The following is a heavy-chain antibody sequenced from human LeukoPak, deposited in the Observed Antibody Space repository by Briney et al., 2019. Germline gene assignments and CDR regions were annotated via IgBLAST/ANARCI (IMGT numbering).Heavy chain of an antibody. V-gene: IGHV1-2*02. CDR1: RYTFNAYY. J-gene: IGHJ3*02. CDR2: INPNSGGT. Sequence: ASVKVSCKASRYTFNAYYIHWVRQAPGQGLEWMGWINPNSGGTSYAQKFQGRVTMTRDTSISTAYMELSRLGSDDTAVYFCARAGGGYSSGWGAFDIWGQGTVVTVSS. D-gene: IGHD5-18*01. CDR3: ARAGGGYSSGWGAFDI.